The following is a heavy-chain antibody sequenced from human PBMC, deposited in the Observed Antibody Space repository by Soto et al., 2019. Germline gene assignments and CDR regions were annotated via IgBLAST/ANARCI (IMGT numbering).Heavy chain of an antibody. CDR1: GVTFSSYA. Sequence: GGSLRLSCAASGVTFSSYAMGGFRKAPGKGLEWVAAISGSGGSTYYADSVKGRFTISRDNSKNTLYLQMNSLRAEDTAVYYCAKATLGYCSSTSCYGHYYYYMDVWGKGTTVTVSS. V-gene: IGHV3-23*01. CDR3: AKATLGYCSSTSCYGHYYYYMDV. D-gene: IGHD2-2*01. J-gene: IGHJ6*03. CDR2: ISGSGGST.